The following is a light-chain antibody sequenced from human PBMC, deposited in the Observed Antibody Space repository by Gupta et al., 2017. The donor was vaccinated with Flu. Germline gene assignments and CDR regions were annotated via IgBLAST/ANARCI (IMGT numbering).Light chain of an antibody. V-gene: IGLV1-51*02. J-gene: IGLJ1*01. CDR3: GTWDGSLSTDV. Sequence: SVLTQPPSISAAPGQSVTISCSGSSSNIGNTYVSWYQQLPGTAPKLLIYENNKRPSGIPDRFSGSKSGTSAALGIAGLQTGDEADYYCGTWDGSLSTDVFGTGTKVTVL. CDR1: SSNIGNTY. CDR2: ENN.